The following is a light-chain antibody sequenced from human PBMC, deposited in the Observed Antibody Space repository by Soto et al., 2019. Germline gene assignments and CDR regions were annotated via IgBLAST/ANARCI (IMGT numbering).Light chain of an antibody. V-gene: IGKV3-11*01. J-gene: IGKJ5*01. CDR1: QSVSSY. Sequence: EIVLTQSPATLSLSPGERATLSCRASQSVSSYLAWYQQKPGQAPRLLIYDASNRATGIPARFSGSGSGTDFTLTISSLEPEDFAVYYCQQRSNWPPRITFGQRTRLEIK. CDR3: QQRSNWPPRIT. CDR2: DAS.